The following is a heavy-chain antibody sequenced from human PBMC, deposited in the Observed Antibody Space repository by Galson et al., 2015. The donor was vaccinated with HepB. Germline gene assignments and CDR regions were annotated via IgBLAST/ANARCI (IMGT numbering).Heavy chain of an antibody. CDR1: GGTFSSYA. J-gene: IGHJ4*02. V-gene: IGHV1-69*13. D-gene: IGHD2-2*02. CDR2: IIPIFGTA. CDR3: ARDRARYCSSTSCYRFDY. Sequence: SVKVSCKASGGTFSSYAISWVRKAPGQGLEWMGGIIPIFGTANYAQKFQGRVTITADESTSTAYMELSSLISEDTAVYYCARDRARYCSSTSCYRFDYWGQGTLVTVSS.